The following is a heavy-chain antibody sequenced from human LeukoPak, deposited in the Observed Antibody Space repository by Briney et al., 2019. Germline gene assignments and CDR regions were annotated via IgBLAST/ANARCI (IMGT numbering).Heavy chain of an antibody. Sequence: ASVKVSCKASGYTFTSYGISWVRQAPGQGLEWMGWINSISGGTNYAQKFQGRVTMTRDTSISTAYMELTWLRSDDTAVYYCARVKPIAAAGPNYYLDYWGQGTLVTVSS. V-gene: IGHV1-2*02. D-gene: IGHD6-13*01. J-gene: IGHJ4*02. CDR3: ARVKPIAAAGPNYYLDY. CDR2: INSISGGT. CDR1: GYTFTSYG.